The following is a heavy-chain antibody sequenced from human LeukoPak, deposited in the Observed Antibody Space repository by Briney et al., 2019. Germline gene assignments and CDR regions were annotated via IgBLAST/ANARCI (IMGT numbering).Heavy chain of an antibody. Sequence: GRSLRLSCAASGFTFDDYAMHWVRQAPGKGLEWVSGISWNSGSIGYADSVKGRFTISRDNAKNSLYLQMNSLRAEDMALYYCAKGPFNDFWSGQYYFDYWGQGTLVTVSS. CDR3: AKGPFNDFWSGQYYFDY. CDR1: GFTFDDYA. V-gene: IGHV3-9*03. D-gene: IGHD3-3*01. CDR2: ISWNSGSI. J-gene: IGHJ4*02.